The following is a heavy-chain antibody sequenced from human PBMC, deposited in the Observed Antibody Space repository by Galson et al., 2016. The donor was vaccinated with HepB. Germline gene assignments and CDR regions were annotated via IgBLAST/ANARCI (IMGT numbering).Heavy chain of an antibody. CDR2: IIPIFGTA. CDR3: AREEGSSGSPFDY. Sequence: SVKVSCKASGGTFSSYAINWVRQAPGQGLEWMGGIIPIFGTANYAQKFQGRVTITADESTSTAYMELSSLRSEDTAVYYCAREEGSSGSPFDYWGQGTLVTVSS. D-gene: IGHD3-22*01. V-gene: IGHV1-69*13. J-gene: IGHJ4*02. CDR1: GGTFSSYA.